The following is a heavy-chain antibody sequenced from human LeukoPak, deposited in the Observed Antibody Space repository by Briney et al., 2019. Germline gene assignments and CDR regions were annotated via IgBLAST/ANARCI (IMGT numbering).Heavy chain of an antibody. CDR1: GGSISSYY. V-gene: IGHV4-59*01. CDR3: ARTGVGATTVRFDP. CDR2: IYYSGST. D-gene: IGHD1-26*01. Sequence: PSETLSLTCTVSGGSISSYYWSWIRQPPGKGLEWIGYIYYSGSTNYNPSLKSRVTISVDTSKNQFSLKLSSVTAADTAVYYCARTGVGATTVRFDPWGQGTLVTVSS. J-gene: IGHJ5*02.